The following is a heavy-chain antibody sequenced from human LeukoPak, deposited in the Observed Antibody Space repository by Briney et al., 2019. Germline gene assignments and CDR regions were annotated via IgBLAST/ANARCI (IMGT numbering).Heavy chain of an antibody. CDR3: ARELGGYSYYDFWSGYPQDYYYGMDV. D-gene: IGHD3-3*01. V-gene: IGHV1-46*01. CDR2: INPSGGST. CDR1: GYTFTSYY. Sequence: ASVKVSCKASGYTFTSYYMHWVRQAPGQGPEWMGIINPSGGSTSYAQKFQGRVTMTRDTSTSTVYMELSSLRSEDTAVYYCARELGGYSYYDFWSGYPQDYYYGMDVWGQGTTVTVSS. J-gene: IGHJ6*02.